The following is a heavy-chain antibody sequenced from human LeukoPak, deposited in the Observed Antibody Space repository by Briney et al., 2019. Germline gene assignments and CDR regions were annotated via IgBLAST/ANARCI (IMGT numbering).Heavy chain of an antibody. Sequence: AGGSLRLSCAASGFTFSSYSMNWVRQAPGKGLEWVSSISSSSSYIYYADSVKGRFTISRDNAKNSLHLQMNSLRAEDTAVYYCARDRDTAMLTFDYWGQGTLVTVSS. V-gene: IGHV3-21*01. CDR2: ISSSSSYI. J-gene: IGHJ4*02. CDR3: ARDRDTAMLTFDY. CDR1: GFTFSSYS. D-gene: IGHD5-18*01.